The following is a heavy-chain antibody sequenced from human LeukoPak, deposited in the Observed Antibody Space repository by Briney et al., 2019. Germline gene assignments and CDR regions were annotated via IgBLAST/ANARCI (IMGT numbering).Heavy chain of an antibody. CDR2: INHSGST. CDR3: ARDGQIQLWLNYFDY. V-gene: IGHV4-34*01. D-gene: IGHD5-18*01. CDR1: GGSFSGYY. Sequence: KASETLSLTCAVYGGSFSGYYWSWIRQPPGKGLERIGEINHSGSTNYNPSLKSRVTISVDTSKNQFSLKLSSVTAADTAVYYCARDGQIQLWLNYFDYWGQGTLVTVSS. J-gene: IGHJ4*02.